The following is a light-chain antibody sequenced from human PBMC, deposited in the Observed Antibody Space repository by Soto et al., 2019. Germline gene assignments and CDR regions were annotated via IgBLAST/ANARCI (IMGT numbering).Light chain of an antibody. CDR1: SSDVGGYNY. CDR3: CSHAGSYTDV. J-gene: IGLJ1*01. V-gene: IGLV2-11*01. CDR2: DVT. Sequence: QSALTQPRSVSGSPGQSLTISCTGTSSDVGGYNYVSWYQQYPGKVPKLMIYDVTKRPSGVPGRFSGSKSGNTASLTISGLQAEDEADYYCCSHAGSYTDVFGTGTKLTVL.